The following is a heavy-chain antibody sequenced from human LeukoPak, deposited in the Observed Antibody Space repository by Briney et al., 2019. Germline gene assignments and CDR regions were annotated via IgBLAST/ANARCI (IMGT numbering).Heavy chain of an antibody. J-gene: IGHJ4*02. D-gene: IGHD2-2*01. CDR3: ARGYCSSTSCYPITIHSH. V-gene: IGHV1-69*13. CDR1: VGTFSSYA. CDR2: IIPIFGTA. Sequence: SVKVSCKASVGTFSSYAISWVRQAPGQGLEWMGGIIPIFGTANYAQKFQGRVTITADASTSTAYTELSGPSSGDTAVYYCARGYCSSTSCYPITIHSHWGQGTLVTVSS.